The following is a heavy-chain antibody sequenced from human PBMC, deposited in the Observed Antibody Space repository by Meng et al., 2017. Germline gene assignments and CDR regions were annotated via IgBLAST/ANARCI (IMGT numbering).Heavy chain of an antibody. J-gene: IGHJ5*02. CDR1: GGSFSGDY. CDR2: INHSGST. Sequence: RRWGAGRLKPPGTLPRTRAGLGGSFSGDYWSGVRQPPGKGLEWIGEINHSGSTNYNPSLKSRVTISVDTSKNQFSLKLSSVTAADTAVYYCARKFTMVRGIYNWFDPWGQGTLVTVSS. CDR3: ARKFTMVRGIYNWFDP. V-gene: IGHV4-34*01. D-gene: IGHD3-10*01.